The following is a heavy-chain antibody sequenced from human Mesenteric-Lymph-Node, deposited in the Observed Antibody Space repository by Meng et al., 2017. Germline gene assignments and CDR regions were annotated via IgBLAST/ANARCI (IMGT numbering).Heavy chain of an antibody. Sequence: EVQLLESGGGLVRPGGSLRLSCAASGFTFSNYAMSWVRQAPGKGLEWVSVITGSGGNTYYADSMKGRFTISRDNSKNTLYLQMNSLRAEDTAVYYCAKASTVRGFDPWGQGTLVTVSS. CDR1: GFTFSNYA. CDR2: ITGSGGNT. V-gene: IGHV3-23*01. J-gene: IGHJ5*02. D-gene: IGHD3-10*02. CDR3: AKASTVRGFDP.